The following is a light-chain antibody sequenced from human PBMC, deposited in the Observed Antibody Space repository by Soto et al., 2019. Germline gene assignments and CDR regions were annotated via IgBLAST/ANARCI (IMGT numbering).Light chain of an antibody. Sequence: QSALTQPASVSGSPGQSITISCTGTSGDVGKYNLVSWYQQHPGKAPKVMILQGYKRPSGVSNRFSGSKFGNTASLTISGLQAEDEAEYYCCAYAATYTYVFXTGTKLTVL. CDR3: CAYAATYTYV. CDR1: SGDVGKYNL. CDR2: QGY. V-gene: IGLV2-23*01. J-gene: IGLJ1*01.